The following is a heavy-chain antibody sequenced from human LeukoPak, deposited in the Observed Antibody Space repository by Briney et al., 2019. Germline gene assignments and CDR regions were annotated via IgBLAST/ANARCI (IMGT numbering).Heavy chain of an antibody. CDR3: ARDELELEFDY. CDR2: ISSSSSTI. V-gene: IGHV3-48*01. D-gene: IGHD1-7*01. Sequence: GGSLRLSCAASGFTSSSYSMNWVRQAPGKGLEWVSYISSSSSTIYYADSVEGRFTISRDNAKNSLYLQVNSLRAEDTAVYYCARDELELEFDYWGQGTLVTVSS. J-gene: IGHJ4*02. CDR1: GFTSSSYS.